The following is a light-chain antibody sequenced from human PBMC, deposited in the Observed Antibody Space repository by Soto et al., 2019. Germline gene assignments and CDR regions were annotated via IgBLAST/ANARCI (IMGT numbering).Light chain of an antibody. V-gene: IGKV1-9*01. Sequence: DIQMTQSPSSLSASVGDRVTITCRASQSISSYLNWYQQKPGKAPKLLIYAASNLQSGVPSRFSGSGSGTEFTLTISSLQPEDFATYYCQQLNSYPRITFGQGTRLEIK. J-gene: IGKJ5*01. CDR3: QQLNSYPRIT. CDR2: AAS. CDR1: QSISSY.